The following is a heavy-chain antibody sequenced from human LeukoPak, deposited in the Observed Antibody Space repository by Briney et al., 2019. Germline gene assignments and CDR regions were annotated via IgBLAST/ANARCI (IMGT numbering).Heavy chain of an antibody. J-gene: IGHJ3*02. CDR2: IYPGDSDT. D-gene: IGHD3-22*01. Sequence: GESLKISCKGSGYTFITYWIGWVRQMPGKGLEWMGIIYPGDSDTRYSPSFQGQVTISADKSISTAYLQWNSLKASDTAMYYCARRDYYDTWGAFDIWGQGTMVTVSS. CDR3: ARRDYYDTWGAFDI. CDR1: GYTFITYW. V-gene: IGHV5-51*01.